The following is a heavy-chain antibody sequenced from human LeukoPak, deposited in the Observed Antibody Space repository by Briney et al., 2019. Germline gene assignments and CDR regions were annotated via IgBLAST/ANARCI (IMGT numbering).Heavy chain of an antibody. CDR1: GFTFSSYV. D-gene: IGHD2-15*01. CDR2: ISGSGGST. CDR3: AGVVAATGYFDY. Sequence: GGSLRLSCAASGFTFSSYVMSWVRQAPGKGLEWVSAISGSGGSTYYADSVKGRFTISRDNSKNTLYLQMNSLRAEDTAVYYCAGVVAATGYFDYWGQGTLVTVSS. V-gene: IGHV3-23*01. J-gene: IGHJ4*02.